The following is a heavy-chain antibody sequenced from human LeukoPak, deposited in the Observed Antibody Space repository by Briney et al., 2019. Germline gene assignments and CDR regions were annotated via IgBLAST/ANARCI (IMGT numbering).Heavy chain of an antibody. V-gene: IGHV3-43*02. Sequence: TGGSLRLSCAASGFTFDDYAMHWVRQAPGKGLEWVSVISGDGGSTYYADSVKGRFTISRDNSKNSLYLQMNSLRTEDTALYYCAKGADPLQFDFGVFLYYYYYYMDVWGKGTTVTVSS. CDR1: GFTFDDYA. CDR2: ISGDGGST. J-gene: IGHJ6*03. CDR3: AKGADPLQFDFGVFLYYYYYYMDV. D-gene: IGHD5-24*01.